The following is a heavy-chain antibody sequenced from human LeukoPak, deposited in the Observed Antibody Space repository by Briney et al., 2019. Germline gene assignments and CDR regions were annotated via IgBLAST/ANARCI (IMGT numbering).Heavy chain of an antibody. CDR2: ISAYNGNT. CDR1: GYTFTSYG. J-gene: IGHJ4*02. D-gene: IGHD3-22*01. CDR3: ARDRDRSGYFYLIDY. Sequence: ASVKVSCKASGYTFTSYGISWVRQAPGQGLEWMGWISAYNGNTNYAQKLQGRVTMTTDTSTSTAYMELRSLRSDDTAVYYCARDRDRSGYFYLIDYWGQGTLVTVSS. V-gene: IGHV1-18*01.